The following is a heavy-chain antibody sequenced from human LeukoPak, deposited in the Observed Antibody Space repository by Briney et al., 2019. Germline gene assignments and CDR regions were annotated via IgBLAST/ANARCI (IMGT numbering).Heavy chain of an antibody. Sequence: SETLSLTCTVSGGSISSYYWSWIRQPPGKGPEWIGYIYYSGSTNYNPSLKSRVTISVDTSKNQFSLKLSSVTAADTAVYYCARLGSGSYRYYFDYWGQGTLVTVSS. CDR1: GGSISSYY. CDR2: IYYSGST. D-gene: IGHD1-26*01. J-gene: IGHJ4*02. CDR3: ARLGSGSYRYYFDY. V-gene: IGHV4-59*08.